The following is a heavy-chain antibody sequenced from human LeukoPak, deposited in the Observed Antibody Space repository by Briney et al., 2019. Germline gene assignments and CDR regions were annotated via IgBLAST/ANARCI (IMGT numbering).Heavy chain of an antibody. D-gene: IGHD1-1*01. J-gene: IGHJ4*02. CDR2: IDTYKGST. Sequence: ASVKVSCKASGYTFISYGVSWVRQAPGQGLEWMGWIDTYKGSTNYAENLQGTVTVTTDTSTSTVYMELRSLRSDDTAVYYCARPNTEATGYYCDYWGQGTLVTVPS. CDR3: ARPNTEATGYYCDY. V-gene: IGHV1-18*01. CDR1: GYTFISYG.